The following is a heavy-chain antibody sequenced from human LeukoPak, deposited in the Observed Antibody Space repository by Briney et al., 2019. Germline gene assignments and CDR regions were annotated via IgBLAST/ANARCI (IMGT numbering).Heavy chain of an antibody. V-gene: IGHV1-8*01. CDR3: VRTPPNWGADY. CDR1: GYTFTSYD. Sequence: ASVKVSCKASGYTFTSYDINRVRQATGQGLEWMGWMSPNSGNTGYAQEFQGRVTMTRSTSISTAYMELSSLRSEDTAVYYCVRTPPNWGADYWGQGTLVTVSS. J-gene: IGHJ4*02. CDR2: MSPNSGNT. D-gene: IGHD7-27*01.